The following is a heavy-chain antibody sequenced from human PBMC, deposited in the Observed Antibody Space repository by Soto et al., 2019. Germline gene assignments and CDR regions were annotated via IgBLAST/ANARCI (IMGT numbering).Heavy chain of an antibody. CDR2: IYYSRIT. Sequence: QVQLQESGPGLMKPSQTLSLTCAVSGGSISSDDYYWSWIRQPPGKGLEWIGYIYYSRITYYNPSLKSRVTISVDTSKNQFSLKLSSVTAADTAVYYCARDVRGSYFDYWGQGTLVTVSS. CDR1: GGSISSDDYY. J-gene: IGHJ4*02. D-gene: IGHD3-16*01. V-gene: IGHV4-30-4*01. CDR3: ARDVRGSYFDY.